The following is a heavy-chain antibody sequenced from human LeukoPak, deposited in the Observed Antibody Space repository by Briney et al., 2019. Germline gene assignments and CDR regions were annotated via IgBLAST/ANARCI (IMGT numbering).Heavy chain of an antibody. CDR2: ISAYNGNT. Sequence: ASVKVSCKASGYTFTSYGISWVRQAPGQGLEWMGWISAYNGNTNYAQKLQGRVTMTTDTSTSTAYMELRSLRSDDTAVYYCAELQYYYDSSGYLQNWGQGTMVTVSS. D-gene: IGHD3-22*01. J-gene: IGHJ3*01. V-gene: IGHV1-18*01. CDR1: GYTFTSYG. CDR3: AELQYYYDSSGYLQN.